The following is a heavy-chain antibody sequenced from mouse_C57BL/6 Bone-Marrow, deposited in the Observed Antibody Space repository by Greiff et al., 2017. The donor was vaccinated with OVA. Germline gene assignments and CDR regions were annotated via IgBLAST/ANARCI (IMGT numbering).Heavy chain of an antibody. CDR3: ARGDYPAY. J-gene: IGHJ3*01. CDR1: GYTFTDYY. Sequence: VQLKQSGPELVKPGASVKISCKASGYTFTDYYMNWVKQSHGKSLEWIGDINPNNGGTSYNQKFKGKATLTVDKSSSTAYMELRSLTSEDSAVYYCARGDYPAYWGQGTLVTVSA. V-gene: IGHV1-26*01. D-gene: IGHD1-1*02. CDR2: INPNNGGT.